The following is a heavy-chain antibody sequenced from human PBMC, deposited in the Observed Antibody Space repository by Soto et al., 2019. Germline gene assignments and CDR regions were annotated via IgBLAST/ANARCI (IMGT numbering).Heavy chain of an antibody. CDR1: GGSISSSSYY. J-gene: IGHJ5*02. V-gene: IGHV4-39*01. CDR2: IYYSGST. Sequence: QLQLQVSGPGLVKPSETLSLTCTVSGGSISSSSYYWGGIRQPPGKGLEWIGSIYYSGSTYYNPSLKSRVTISVDTSKNQFSLKLSSVTAADTAVYYCARHEISGYSSPNWFDPWGQGTLVTVSS. D-gene: IGHD3-22*01. CDR3: ARHEISGYSSPNWFDP.